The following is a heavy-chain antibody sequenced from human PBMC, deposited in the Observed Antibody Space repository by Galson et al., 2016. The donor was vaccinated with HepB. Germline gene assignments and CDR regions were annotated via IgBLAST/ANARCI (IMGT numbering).Heavy chain of an antibody. V-gene: IGHV3-23*01. J-gene: IGHJ4*02. D-gene: IGHD4-17*01. Sequence: SLRLSCAASGFTFSKYAMTWVRQAPGKGLEWVSSIRGTGGTTFYSDSVKGRFTISRDNSKNTLYLQLNSLRAEDTAVYYCAKGLYADYAGFDYWGQGTLVTVSS. CDR3: AKGLYADYAGFDY. CDR1: GFTFSKYA. CDR2: IRGTGGTT.